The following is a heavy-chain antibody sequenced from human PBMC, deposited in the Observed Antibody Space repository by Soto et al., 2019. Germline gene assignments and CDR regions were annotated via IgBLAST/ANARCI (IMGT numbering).Heavy chain of an antibody. CDR1: GFTVSSNY. D-gene: IGHD3-16*01. V-gene: IGHV3-66*01. CDR3: ASPGGAIERHDYYYYMDV. J-gene: IGHJ6*03. Sequence: GGSLRLSCAASGFTVSSNYMSWVRQAPGKGLEWVSVIYSGGSTYYADSVKGRFTISRDNSKNTLYLQMNSLRAEDTAVYYCASPGGAIERHDYYYYMDVWGKGTTVTVSS. CDR2: IYSGGST.